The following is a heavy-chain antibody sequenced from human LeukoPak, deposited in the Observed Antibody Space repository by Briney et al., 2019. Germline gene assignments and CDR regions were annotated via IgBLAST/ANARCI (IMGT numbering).Heavy chain of an antibody. CDR1: GGSISSSSYY. V-gene: IGHV4-39*07. D-gene: IGHD2-15*01. Sequence: PSETLSLTCTVSGGSISSSSYYWGWIRQPPGKGLEWIGSIYYSGSTYYNPSLKSRVTISVDTSKNQFSLKLSSVTAADTAVYYCARGGVSFVVVVAATQFDYWGQGTLVTVSS. J-gene: IGHJ4*02. CDR3: ARGGVSFVVVVAATQFDY. CDR2: IYYSGST.